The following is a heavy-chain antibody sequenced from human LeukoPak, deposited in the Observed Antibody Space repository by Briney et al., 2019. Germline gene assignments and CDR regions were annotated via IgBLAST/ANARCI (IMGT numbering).Heavy chain of an antibody. CDR2: IKEDGSEK. CDR1: AFTFSSYW. CDR3: ARGGYSSSWYISRDY. V-gene: IGHV3-7*01. D-gene: IGHD6-13*01. J-gene: IGHJ4*02. Sequence: GGSLRLSCAASAFTFSSYWMTWVRQAPGKGLEWVANIKEDGSEKYYVDFAKGRFTISRDNAKNSLYLQMNSLRAVDTAVYYCARGGYSSSWYISRDYWGQGTLVTVSS.